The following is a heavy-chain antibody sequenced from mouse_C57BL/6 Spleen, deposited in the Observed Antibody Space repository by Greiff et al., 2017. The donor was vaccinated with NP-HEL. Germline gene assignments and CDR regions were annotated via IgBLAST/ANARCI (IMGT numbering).Heavy chain of an antibody. Sequence: EVKLVESGGGLVQPGGSLKLSCAASGFTFSDYYMYWVRQTPEKRLEWVAYISNGGGSTYYPDTVKGRFTISRDNAKNTLYLQMSRLKSEDTAMYYCARLTGKQDAMDYWGQGTSVTVSS. CDR3: ARLTGKQDAMDY. CDR2: ISNGGGST. V-gene: IGHV5-12*01. D-gene: IGHD4-1*01. CDR1: GFTFSDYY. J-gene: IGHJ4*01.